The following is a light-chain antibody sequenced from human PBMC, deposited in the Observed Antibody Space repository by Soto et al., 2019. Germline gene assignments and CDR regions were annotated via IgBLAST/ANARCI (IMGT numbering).Light chain of an antibody. CDR3: CSYAGSSTFRV. Sequence: QSALTQPASVSGSPGQSITISCTGTTSDVGSYDLVSWYQQYPGKAPKLMIYEVSKRPSGVSNRFSGSKSGNTASLTISGLQAEDEAEYYCCSYAGSSTFRVFGGGTKLTVL. J-gene: IGLJ3*02. CDR2: EVS. CDR1: TSDVGSYDL. V-gene: IGLV2-23*02.